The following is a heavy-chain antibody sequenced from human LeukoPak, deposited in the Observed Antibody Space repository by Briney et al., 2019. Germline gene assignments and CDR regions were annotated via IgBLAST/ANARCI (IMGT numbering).Heavy chain of an antibody. D-gene: IGHD3-10*01. CDR1: HGSFSGYY. J-gene: IGHJ4*02. CDR2: INDSGST. CDR3: ARRLKRITSRHHDY. V-gene: IGHV4-34*01. Sequence: SETLSLTCAVYHGSFSGYYWSWIRQPPGKGLEWIGEINDSGSTNYNPSLQSRVTISVDTSKNHFSLKLSSVTAADTAVYYWARRLKRITSRHHDYWGQGTLVTVSS.